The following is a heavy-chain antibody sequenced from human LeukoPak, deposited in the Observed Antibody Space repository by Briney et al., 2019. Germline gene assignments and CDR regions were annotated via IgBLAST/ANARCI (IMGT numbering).Heavy chain of an antibody. CDR3: ARELGNSSGWYLLYYYYYYYMDV. J-gene: IGHJ6*03. CDR1: GDSVSSNSAG. V-gene: IGHV6-1*01. Sequence: SQTLSLTCAISGDSVSSNSAGWNWIRQSPSRGLEWLGRTYYRSKWYNDFAPSVRNRITINPDTSKNQFSLQLNSVTPEDTAVYYCARELGNSSGWYLLYYYYYYYMDVWGKGTTVTVSS. CDR2: TYYRSKWYN. D-gene: IGHD6-19*01.